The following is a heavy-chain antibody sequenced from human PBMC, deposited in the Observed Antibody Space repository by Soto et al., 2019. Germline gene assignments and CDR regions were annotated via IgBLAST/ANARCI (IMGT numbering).Heavy chain of an antibody. J-gene: IGHJ6*02. CDR2: INPSGGST. D-gene: IGHD4-17*01. Sequence: QVQVVQSGAEVKKPGAAVKVSCKASGYTFTSYYMHWVRQAPGQGLEWMGIINPSGGSTSYAQKFQGRVTMTRDTSTSTVYMELSSLRSEDTAVYYCAAHDYAPGDYYGMDVWGQGTTVTVSS. CDR3: AAHDYAPGDYYGMDV. CDR1: GYTFTSYY. V-gene: IGHV1-46*03.